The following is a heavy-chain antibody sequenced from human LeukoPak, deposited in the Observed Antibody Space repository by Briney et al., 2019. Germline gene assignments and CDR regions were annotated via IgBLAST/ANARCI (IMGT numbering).Heavy chain of an antibody. J-gene: IGHJ4*02. CDR2: ISYDGISK. V-gene: IGHV3-30-3*01. CDR1: GFTFSSYA. D-gene: IGHD2-21*02. CDR3: ARGPPELYCGGDCSHYFDY. Sequence: GGSLRLSCAASGFTFSSYAMNWVRQAPGKGLEWVTVISYDGISKYYADSVKGRFTFFRGNSKKMPYLQMNSLRPEDTAVYYCARGPPELYCGGDCSHYFDYWGQGTLVTVSS.